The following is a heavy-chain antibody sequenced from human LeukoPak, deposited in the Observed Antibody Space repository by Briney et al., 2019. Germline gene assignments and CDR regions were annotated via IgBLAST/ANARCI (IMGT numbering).Heavy chain of an antibody. CDR2: IHQSGST. D-gene: IGHD2-15*01. CDR1: NGSISNYF. CDR3: ARHGDGGAYPLDY. Sequence: SETLSLTCTVSNGSISNYFWSWIRQSPGNKLEWIAHIHQSGSTNYNPSLKSRVTILVDTSKNQFSLKVNSMTAADTAVYYCARHGDGGAYPLDYWGQGTLVTVSS. J-gene: IGHJ4*02. V-gene: IGHV4-59*08.